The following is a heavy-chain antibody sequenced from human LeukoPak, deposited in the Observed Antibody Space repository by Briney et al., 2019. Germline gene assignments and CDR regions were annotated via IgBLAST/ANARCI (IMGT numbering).Heavy chain of an antibody. CDR1: GFTFSSYS. D-gene: IGHD3/OR15-3a*01. CDR3: ARVFWAGTAIDY. J-gene: IGHJ4*02. V-gene: IGHV3-48*01. Sequence: GGSLRLSCAASGFTFSSYSMNWARQAPGKGLEWVSYISSNSSTIQYADSVKGRFTISRDNAKNSLFLQMNSLRAEDAAVYYCARVFWAGTAIDYWGQGTLVTVSS. CDR2: ISSNSSTI.